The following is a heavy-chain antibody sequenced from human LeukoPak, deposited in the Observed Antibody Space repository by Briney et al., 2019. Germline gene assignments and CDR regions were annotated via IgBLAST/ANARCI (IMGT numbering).Heavy chain of an antibody. CDR2: IIPIFGTA. V-gene: IGHV1-69*13. J-gene: IGHJ3*02. CDR1: GGTFSSYA. Sequence: SVKVCCKASGGTFSSYAISWVRQAPGQGLEWMGGIIPIFGTANYAQKFQGRVTITADESTSTAYMELSSLRSEDTAVYYCARNKMAYYYDSSGFSDAFDIWGQGTMVTVSS. D-gene: IGHD3-22*01. CDR3: ARNKMAYYYDSSGFSDAFDI.